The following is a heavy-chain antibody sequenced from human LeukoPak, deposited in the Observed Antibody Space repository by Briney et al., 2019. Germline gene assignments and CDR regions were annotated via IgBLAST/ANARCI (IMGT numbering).Heavy chain of an antibody. CDR1: GFTFSSYS. CDR3: VWSSTWDKRFYLDQ. CDR2: IAVTPDGPAT. J-gene: IGHJ4*02. V-gene: IGHV3-15*04. Sequence: GGSLRLSCAASGFTFSSYSMNWVRQAPGKGLQWVARIAVTPDGPATDYATPVRGRFTISRDDSRNMVYLQMSSLRTDDTAVYYCVWSSTWDKRFYLDQWGQGTLVTVSS. D-gene: IGHD6-6*01.